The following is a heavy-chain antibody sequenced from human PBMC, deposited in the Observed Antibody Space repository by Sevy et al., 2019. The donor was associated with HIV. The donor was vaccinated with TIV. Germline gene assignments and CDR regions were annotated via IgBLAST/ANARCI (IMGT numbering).Heavy chain of an antibody. CDR2: ISSSSSYI. V-gene: IGHV3-21*01. Sequence: GGSLRLSCAASGFTFSSYSMNWVRQAPGKGLEWVSSISSSSSYIYYADSVKDRFTISRDNAKNSLYLQMNSLRAEDTAVYYCARDGSVTASDYWGQGTLVTVSS. D-gene: IGHD4-4*01. J-gene: IGHJ4*02. CDR3: ARDGSVTASDY. CDR1: GFTFSSYS.